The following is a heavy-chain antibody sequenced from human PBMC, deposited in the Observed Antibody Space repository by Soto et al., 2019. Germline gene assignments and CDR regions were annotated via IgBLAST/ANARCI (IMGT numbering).Heavy chain of an antibody. Sequence: SPSLTCTFSGGSITSVDYSGSWIRQPPGKGLEWIGYIHSGGSIYFNSSLKSRVTISLDTSRNQFSLDLISVTAADTAVYYCARYVGESHFDYWGQGTLVTVSS. D-gene: IGHD3-16*01. CDR2: IHSGGSI. V-gene: IGHV4-30-4*01. CDR3: ARYVGESHFDY. J-gene: IGHJ4*02. CDR1: GGSITSVDYS.